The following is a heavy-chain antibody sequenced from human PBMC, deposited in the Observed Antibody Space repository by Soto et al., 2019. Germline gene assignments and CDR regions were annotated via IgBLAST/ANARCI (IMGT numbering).Heavy chain of an antibody. D-gene: IGHD6-13*01. CDR3: ARVGLDRWYNSSWYWFDP. CDR2: IIPIFGTA. CDR1: GGTFSSYA. J-gene: IGHJ5*02. Sequence: QVQLVQSGAEVKKPGSSVKVSCKASGGTFSSYAISWVRQAPGQGLEWMGGIIPIFGTANYAQKFQGRVPITEDESTSTGYIELNSLRTQDTAVYHCARVGLDRWYNSSWYWFDPWGQGSLVTVSS. V-gene: IGHV1-69*01.